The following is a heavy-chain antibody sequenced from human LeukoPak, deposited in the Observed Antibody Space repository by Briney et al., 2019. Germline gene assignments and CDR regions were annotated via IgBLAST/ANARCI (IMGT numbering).Heavy chain of an antibody. CDR2: ISGSGGST. CDR3: AKGNCRGTSCYSDY. D-gene: IGHD2-2*02. J-gene: IGHJ4*02. Sequence: PGGSLRLSCAASGFTFSNYAMNWVRQAPGKGLEWVSVISGSGGSTYYADSVNGRFTIARENSQNTMFLQMNSLRAEDTAVYYCAKGNCRGTSCYSDYWGQGTLVTVSS. CDR1: GFTFSNYA. V-gene: IGHV3-23*01.